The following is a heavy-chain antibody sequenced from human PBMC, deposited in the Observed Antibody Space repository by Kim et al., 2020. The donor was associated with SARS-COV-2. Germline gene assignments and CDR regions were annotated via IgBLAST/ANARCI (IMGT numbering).Heavy chain of an antibody. CDR1: GGSFSGYY. Sequence: SETLSLTCAVYGGSFSGYYWSWIRQPPGKGLEWIGEINHSGSTNYNPSLKSRVTISVDTSKNQFSLKLSSVTAADTAVYYCARDRITMVRGVIMVFDYWGQRTLVTVSS. CDR3: ARDRITMVRGVIMVFDY. V-gene: IGHV4-34*01. J-gene: IGHJ4*02. CDR2: INHSGST. D-gene: IGHD3-10*01.